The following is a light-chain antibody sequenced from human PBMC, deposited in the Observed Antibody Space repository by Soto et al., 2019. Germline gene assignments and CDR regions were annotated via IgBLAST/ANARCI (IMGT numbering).Light chain of an antibody. Sequence: IVRTQSQATLSVSPGARATTSCRASQSVSSNLAWYQQKPGQAPRLLIYGASTRATGIPARFSGSGSGTEFSLTISSLQSEDFVVYYCQQYNNWHPWTFGQGTKVDIK. J-gene: IGKJ1*01. CDR1: QSVSSN. CDR2: GAS. CDR3: QQYNNWHPWT. V-gene: IGKV3-15*01.